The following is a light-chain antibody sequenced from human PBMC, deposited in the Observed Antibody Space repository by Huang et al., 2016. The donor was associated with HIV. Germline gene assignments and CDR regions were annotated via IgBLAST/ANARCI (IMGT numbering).Light chain of an antibody. J-gene: IGKJ4*01. V-gene: IGKV1-39*01. CDR3: QQSYSTPLT. Sequence: DIQMTQSPSSLSASVGYSVTITCRASQSISSYLNWYQQKPGKAPKLLIYAASSLQSGVPSRFSGRGSGTDFTLTISSLQPEDFATYYWQQSYSTPLTFGGGTKVEIK. CDR1: QSISSY. CDR2: AAS.